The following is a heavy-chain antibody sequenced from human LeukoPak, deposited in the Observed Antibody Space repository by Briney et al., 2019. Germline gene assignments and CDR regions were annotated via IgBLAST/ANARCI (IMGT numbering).Heavy chain of an antibody. CDR2: ISYDGSNK. V-gene: IGHV3-30-3*01. D-gene: IGHD5-24*01. J-gene: IGHJ4*02. CDR1: GFTFSSYA. Sequence: GGSLRLSCAASGFTFSSYAMHWVRQAPGKGLEWVAVISYDGSNKYYADSVKGRFTISRDNSKNTLYLQMNSLRAEGTAVYYCAREKMTNVFDYWGQGTLVTVSS. CDR3: AREKMTNVFDY.